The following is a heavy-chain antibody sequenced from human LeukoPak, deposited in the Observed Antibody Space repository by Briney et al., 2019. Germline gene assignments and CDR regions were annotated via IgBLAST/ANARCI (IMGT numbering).Heavy chain of an antibody. CDR1: GGSISSYY. Sequence: PSEILSLTCTVSGGSISSYYWSWIRQPPGKGLEWIGYIYYSGSTNYNPSLKSRVTISVDTSKNQFSLKLSSVTAADTAVYYCARAAAATLDYWGQGTLVTVSS. J-gene: IGHJ4*02. CDR2: IYYSGST. CDR3: ARAAAATLDY. D-gene: IGHD6-25*01. V-gene: IGHV4-59*08.